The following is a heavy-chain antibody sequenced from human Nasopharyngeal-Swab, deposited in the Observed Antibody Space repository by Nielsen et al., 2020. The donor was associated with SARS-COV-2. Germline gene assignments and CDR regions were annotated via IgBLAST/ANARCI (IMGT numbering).Heavy chain of an antibody. V-gene: IGHV3-7*01. CDR3: ARVGGRTSPMGS. D-gene: IGHD3-10*01. CDR1: GFTFRDYW. Sequence: GESLKISCVASGFTFRDYWMSWVPQAPAKGLEWVASIKQDGSEKNYVDSVKGRFTISRDNAKNSLFLQMDSLRTEETAFYYCARVGGRTSPMGSWGQGTLVTVSS. CDR2: IKQDGSEK. J-gene: IGHJ4*02.